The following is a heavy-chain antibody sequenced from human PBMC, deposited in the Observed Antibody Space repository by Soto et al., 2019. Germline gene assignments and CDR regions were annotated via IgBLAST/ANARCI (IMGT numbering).Heavy chain of an antibody. CDR1: GFTFRSYG. V-gene: IGHV3-33*08. CDR2: IWYDGSKK. J-gene: IGHJ6*02. Sequence: GGSLRLSCAASGFTFRSYGMHWVRQAPGKGLEWVAVIWYDGSKKYYADSVKGRFTISRDNSKNTLYLQMNSLRAEDTAVYYCASKRLYFYGLDVWGQGTTVTVSS. CDR3: ASKRLYFYGLDV.